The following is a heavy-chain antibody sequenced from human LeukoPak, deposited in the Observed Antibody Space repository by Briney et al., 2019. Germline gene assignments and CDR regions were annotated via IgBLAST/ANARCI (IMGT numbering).Heavy chain of an antibody. V-gene: IGHV4-4*07. J-gene: IGHJ3*02. D-gene: IGHD2-2*02. CDR2: IYTSGST. CDR1: GGSISSYY. CDR3: ARGIVVVPAAIQDAFDI. Sequence: SETLSLTCTVSGGSISSYYWSWIRQPAGKGLEWIGRIYTSGSTNYNPSLKSRVTMSVDTSKNQFSLKLSSVTAADTAVYYCARGIVVVPAAIQDAFDIWGQGTMVTVSS.